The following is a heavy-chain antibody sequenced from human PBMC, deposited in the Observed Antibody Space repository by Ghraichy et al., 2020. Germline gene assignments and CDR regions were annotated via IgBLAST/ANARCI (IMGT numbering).Heavy chain of an antibody. CDR2: ISGSGGNT. CDR3: ARGYSYGGSY. D-gene: IGHD5-18*01. CDR1: GFTFISYA. Sequence: GGSLRLSCAASGFTFISYAMSWVRQAPGKGLEWVSAISGSGGNTYYADSVKGRITISRDNSRNTLYLQMNSLRAEDTAVYYCARGYSYGGSYWGQGTLVTVSS. J-gene: IGHJ4*02. V-gene: IGHV3-23*01.